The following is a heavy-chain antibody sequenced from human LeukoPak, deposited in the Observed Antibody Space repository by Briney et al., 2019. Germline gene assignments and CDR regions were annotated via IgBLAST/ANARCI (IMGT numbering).Heavy chain of an antibody. CDR1: GYTFTGYC. V-gene: IGHV1-2*02. CDR3: ARARIAAAGGGFDY. Sequence: ASVKVSCKASGYTFTGYCMHWVRQAPGQGLEWMGWINPNSGGTNYAQKFQGRVTMTRDTSISTAYMELSRLRSDDTAVYYCARARIAAAGGGFDYWGQGTLVTVSS. D-gene: IGHD6-13*01. CDR2: INPNSGGT. J-gene: IGHJ4*02.